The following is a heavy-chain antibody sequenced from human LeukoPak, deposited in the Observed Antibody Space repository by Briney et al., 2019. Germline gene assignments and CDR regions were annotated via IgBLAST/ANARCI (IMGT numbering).Heavy chain of an antibody. V-gene: IGHV3-7*01. Sequence: PGGSLRLSCAASGFGFSNYWMSWVRQAPGKGLEWVAIMNEDGSEKNYVDSVKGRFTISRDNAQDSLYLQMNSLRAEDTAVYYCERDRGYSNFDYWGQGTRSPSP. CDR2: MNEDGSEK. CDR1: GFGFSNYW. CDR3: ERDRGYSNFDY. D-gene: IGHD4-11*01. J-gene: IGHJ4*02.